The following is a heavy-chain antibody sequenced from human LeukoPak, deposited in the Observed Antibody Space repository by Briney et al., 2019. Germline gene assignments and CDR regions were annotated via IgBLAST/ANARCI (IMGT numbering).Heavy chain of an antibody. V-gene: IGHV4-31*03. J-gene: IGHJ4*02. Sequence: SETLSLTCTVSGGSISSGGYYWSWIRQHPGKGLEWIGYIYYSGSTYYNPSLKSRVTISVDTSKNQFSLKLSSVTAADTAVYYCGGGGNWNIDYWGQGTLVTVSS. D-gene: IGHD1/OR15-1a*01. CDR3: GGGGNWNIDY. CDR2: IYYSGST. CDR1: GGSISSGGYY.